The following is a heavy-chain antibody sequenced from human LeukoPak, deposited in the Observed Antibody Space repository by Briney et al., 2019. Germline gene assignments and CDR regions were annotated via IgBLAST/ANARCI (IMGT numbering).Heavy chain of an antibody. D-gene: IGHD6-19*01. CDR2: IIPIFGTA. CDR3: ARTRSGWYYFDY. V-gene: IGHV1-69*13. CDR1: GYTFTGYY. Sequence: SVKVSCKASGYTFTGYYMHWVRQAPGQGLEWMGGIIPIFGTANYAQKFQGRVTITADESTSTAYMELSSLRSEDTAVYYCARTRSGWYYFDYWGQGTLVTVSS. J-gene: IGHJ4*02.